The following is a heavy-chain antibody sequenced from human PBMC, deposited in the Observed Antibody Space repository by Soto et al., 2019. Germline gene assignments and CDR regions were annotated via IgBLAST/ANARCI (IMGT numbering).Heavy chain of an antibody. Sequence: PGESLKISCKGSGYSFTSYWIGWVRQMPGKGLEWMGIIYPGDSDTRYSPSFQGQVTISADKSISTAYLQWSSLKASDTAMYYCARPGLSSGRGGYYYGMDVWGQGTTVTASS. D-gene: IGHD3-10*01. CDR3: ARPGLSSGRGGYYYGMDV. CDR2: IYPGDSDT. CDR1: GYSFTSYW. J-gene: IGHJ6*02. V-gene: IGHV5-51*01.